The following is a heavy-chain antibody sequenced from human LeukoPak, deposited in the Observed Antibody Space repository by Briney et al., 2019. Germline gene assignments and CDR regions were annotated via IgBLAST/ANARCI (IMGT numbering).Heavy chain of an antibody. V-gene: IGHV1-46*01. CDR3: ARGAYDILTGYPANWFDP. J-gene: IGHJ5*02. Sequence: ASVKVSCKASGYTFTSYYMHWVRQAPGQGLEWMGIINPSGGSTSYAQKFQGRVTMTRDTSISTAYMELSRLRSDDTAVYYCARGAYDILTGYPANWFDPWGQGTLVTVSS. CDR1: GYTFTSYY. CDR2: INPSGGST. D-gene: IGHD3-9*01.